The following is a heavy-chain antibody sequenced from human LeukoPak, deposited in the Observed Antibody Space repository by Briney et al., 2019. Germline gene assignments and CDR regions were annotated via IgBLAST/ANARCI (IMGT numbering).Heavy chain of an antibody. Sequence: ASVKVSCKASGYTFTGYYMHWVRQAPGQGLEWMGWINPNSGGTSYAQKFQGRVTMTRDTSTSTVYMELSSLRSEDTAVYYCARASRGSSSRTYFDYWGQGPWSPSPQ. J-gene: IGHJ4*02. D-gene: IGHD6-13*01. CDR1: GYTFTGYY. CDR3: ARASRGSSSRTYFDY. CDR2: INPNSGGT. V-gene: IGHV1-2*02.